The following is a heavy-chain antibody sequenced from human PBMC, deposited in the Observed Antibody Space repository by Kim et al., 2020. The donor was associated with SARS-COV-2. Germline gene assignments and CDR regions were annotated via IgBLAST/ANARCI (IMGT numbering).Heavy chain of an antibody. CDR3: ARGGSAVAGRGLTWFDP. D-gene: IGHD6-19*01. J-gene: IGHJ5*02. Sequence: VKGRFTISEDNAKNTLFLQMNSLRAEDTAVYYWARGGSAVAGRGLTWFDPWGQGTLVTVSS. V-gene: IGHV3-11*05.